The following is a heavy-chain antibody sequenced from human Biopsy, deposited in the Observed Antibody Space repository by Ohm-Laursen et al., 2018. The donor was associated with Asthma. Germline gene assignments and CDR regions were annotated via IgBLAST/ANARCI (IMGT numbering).Heavy chain of an antibody. CDR3: ASQSCGPDFWSGYYYFDY. CDR1: GFTFSSYG. J-gene: IGHJ4*02. D-gene: IGHD3-3*01. CDR2: ISYDGSNK. Sequence: SLRLSCSASGFTFSSYGMHWVRQAPGKGLEWVAVISYDGSNKYYADSVKGRFTISRDNSKNTLYLQMNSLRAEDTAVYYCASQSCGPDFWSGYYYFDYWGQGTLVTVSS. V-gene: IGHV3-30*03.